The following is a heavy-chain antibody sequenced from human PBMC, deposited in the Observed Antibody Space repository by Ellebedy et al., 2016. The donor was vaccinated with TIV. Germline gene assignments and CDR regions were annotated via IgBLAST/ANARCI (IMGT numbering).Heavy chain of an antibody. Sequence: GESLKISCAASGFTVSSNYMSWVRQAPGKGLEWVSVIYSGGSTYYADSVKGRFTISRDNSKNTLYLQMNSLRAEDTAVYYCAKCRYFDWLFGDWGQGTLVTVSS. D-gene: IGHD3-9*01. V-gene: IGHV3-66*01. CDR2: IYSGGST. J-gene: IGHJ4*02. CDR1: GFTVSSNY. CDR3: AKCRYFDWLFGD.